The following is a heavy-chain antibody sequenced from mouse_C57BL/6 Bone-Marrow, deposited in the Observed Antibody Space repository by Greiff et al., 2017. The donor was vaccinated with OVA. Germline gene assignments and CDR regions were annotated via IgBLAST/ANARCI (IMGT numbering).Heavy chain of an antibody. CDR3: EAYYYAMDY. CDR2: IWRGGST. D-gene: IGHD3-2*02. J-gene: IGHJ4*01. CDR1: GFSLTSYG. V-gene: IGHV2-5*01. Sequence: QVQLKESGPGLVQPSQCLSITCTVSGFSLTSYGVHWVRQSPGKGLEWLGVIWRGGSTDYNAAFMSRLGITKDNSKSQVFIKMNSLQADDTAIYYLEAYYYAMDYGGQGTSVTVSS.